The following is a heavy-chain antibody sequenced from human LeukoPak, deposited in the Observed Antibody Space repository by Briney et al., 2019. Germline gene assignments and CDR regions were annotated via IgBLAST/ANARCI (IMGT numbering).Heavy chain of an antibody. J-gene: IGHJ3*02. CDR2: TYYRSKWYN. D-gene: IGHD6-19*01. Sequence: SQTLSLTCAISGDSVSSNSAAWNWIRQSPSRGLEWLGRTYYRSKWYNDYAVSVKSRITINPDTSKNQFSLQLNSVTPEDTAVYYCAREAKDIAVAGNGVDAFDIWGQGTMVTVSS. V-gene: IGHV6-1*01. CDR1: GDSVSSNSAA. CDR3: AREAKDIAVAGNGVDAFDI.